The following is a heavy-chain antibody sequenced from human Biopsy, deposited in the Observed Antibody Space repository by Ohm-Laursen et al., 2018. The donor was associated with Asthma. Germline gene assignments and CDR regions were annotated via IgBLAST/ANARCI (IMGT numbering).Heavy chain of an antibody. CDR2: ISVYNGNT. Sequence: ASVKVSCKTSGYTFNSAGITWVRQAPGQGLEWMGGISVYNGNTKVAQKLQDRVTMITDTSTSTAYMELRSLRSDDTAVYFCARAVDYSHYYGIDVWGKGTRVTVSP. CDR1: GYTFNSAG. J-gene: IGHJ6*04. CDR3: ARAVDYSHYYGIDV. D-gene: IGHD3-10*01. V-gene: IGHV1-18*01.